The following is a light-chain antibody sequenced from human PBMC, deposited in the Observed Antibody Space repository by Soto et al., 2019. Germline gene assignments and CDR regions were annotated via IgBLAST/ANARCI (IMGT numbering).Light chain of an antibody. Sequence: DIQMTQSPSTLSASVGDRVTITCRASQSISSWLAWYQQKPGKAPKLLIYKASTSESGVPSRFRGSGSGTEFTLTISSLQPDDFATYYCQHYNSYPWTFGQGTKVEIQ. CDR3: QHYNSYPWT. CDR1: QSISSW. V-gene: IGKV1-5*03. CDR2: KAS. J-gene: IGKJ1*01.